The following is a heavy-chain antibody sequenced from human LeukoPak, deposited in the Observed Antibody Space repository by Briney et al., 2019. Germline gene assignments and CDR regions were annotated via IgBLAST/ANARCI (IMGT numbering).Heavy chain of an antibody. V-gene: IGHV3-74*01. CDR1: GFTVRSYW. CDR2: INSDGSST. CDR3: ATGQGHGMDV. J-gene: IGHJ6*02. D-gene: IGHD1-14*01. Sequence: SGPSLRLSCAASGFTVRSYWMHSVRQAPGEGLVWVSRINSDGSSTSYPDSVKGRFTISRDNAKNTLYLQMNSLRAEDTAVYYCATGQGHGMDVWGQGTPVTVSS.